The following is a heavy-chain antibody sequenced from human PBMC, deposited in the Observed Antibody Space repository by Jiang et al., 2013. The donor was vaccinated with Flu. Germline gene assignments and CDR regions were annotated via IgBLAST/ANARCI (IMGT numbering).Heavy chain of an antibody. Sequence: VQLLESGGDLVELGGSLRLSCTATGFTFSSYGMSWVRRAPGKGLEWVSGISATGDSANYADSVKGRCRISRDNSKDTLFLQIDNLRAADAAIYYCAKDGGFSWVYGLQFDNWGQGILVTVTS. J-gene: IGHJ4*02. CDR2: ISATGDSA. V-gene: IGHV3-23*01. CDR1: GFTFSSYG. CDR3: AKDGGFSWVYGLQFDN. D-gene: IGHD5/OR15-5a*01.